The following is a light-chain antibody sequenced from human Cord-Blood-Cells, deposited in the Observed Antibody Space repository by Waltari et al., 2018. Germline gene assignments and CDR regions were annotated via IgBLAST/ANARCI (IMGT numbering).Light chain of an antibody. Sequence: QSALTQSASVSGSPGQSITISCTGTSSDVGSYNLVSWYQQHPGKAPKLMIYEGSKRSSGVANRFSGSKSGNTASLTISGLQAEDEADYYCCSYAGSSTVVFGGGTKLTVL. CDR2: EGS. V-gene: IGLV2-23*01. J-gene: IGLJ2*01. CDR1: SSDVGSYNL. CDR3: CSYAGSSTVV.